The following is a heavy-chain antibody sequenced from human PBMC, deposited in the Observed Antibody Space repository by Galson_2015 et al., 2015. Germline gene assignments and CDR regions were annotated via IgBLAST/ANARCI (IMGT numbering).Heavy chain of an antibody. V-gene: IGHV3-21*01. CDR1: GFTFTTYS. CDR3: ARGEDYGDYYYYFDL. Sequence: SLRLSCAASGFTFTTYSMNWVRQAPGKGLEWVSTSGRSRVFRFYADSVKGRFTISRDNAKNSLYLEMNNLRAEDTAVYYCARGEDYGDYYYYFDLWGQGTLVTVSS. D-gene: IGHD4-17*01. J-gene: IGHJ4*02. CDR2: SGRSRVFR.